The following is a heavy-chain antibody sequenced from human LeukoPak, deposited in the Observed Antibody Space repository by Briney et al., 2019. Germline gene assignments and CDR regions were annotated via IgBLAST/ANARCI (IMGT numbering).Heavy chain of an antibody. CDR3: ARPNQLGQMFDY. D-gene: IGHD2-2*01. CDR1: GFTFSSYA. Sequence: GGSLRLSCAASGFTFSSYAMSWVRQAPGKGLEWVSAISGSGGSTYYADSVKGRFTISRDNSKNTLYLQMNSLRAEDTAVYYCARPNQLGQMFDYWCQGTVVIVSS. V-gene: IGHV3-23*01. J-gene: IGHJ4*02. CDR2: ISGSGGST.